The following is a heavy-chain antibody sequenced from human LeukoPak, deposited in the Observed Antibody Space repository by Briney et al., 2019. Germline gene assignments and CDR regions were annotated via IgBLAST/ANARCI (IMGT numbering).Heavy chain of an antibody. V-gene: IGHV3-30*02. CDR1: GFTFNNYG. D-gene: IGHD6-19*01. CDR2: IRYDGTNK. Sequence: PGESLRLSCAASGFTFNNYGMHWVRQAPGEGLEWVAFIRYDGTNKYYADSVKGRFTISRDNSKNTLYLQMNSLRAEDTALYYCAKDVPWLGTSPFDYWGQGTLVTVSS. J-gene: IGHJ4*02. CDR3: AKDVPWLGTSPFDY.